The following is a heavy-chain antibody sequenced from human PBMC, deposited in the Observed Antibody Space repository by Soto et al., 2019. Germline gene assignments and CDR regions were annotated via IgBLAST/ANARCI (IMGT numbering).Heavy chain of an antibody. J-gene: IGHJ4*02. Sequence: QVLLVQSGPEVRKPGASVKVSCKASGYTFTSHGVSWLRQAPGQGLEWLGWISTYSGIRNYARKFQDRVTMDSDTSTSTVYMELRSRTANDTAMYYCARDPSTSRFDYWGQGTRSTVSS. D-gene: IGHD2-2*01. V-gene: IGHV1-18*01. CDR2: ISTYSGIR. CDR1: GYTFTSHG. CDR3: ARDPSTSRFDY.